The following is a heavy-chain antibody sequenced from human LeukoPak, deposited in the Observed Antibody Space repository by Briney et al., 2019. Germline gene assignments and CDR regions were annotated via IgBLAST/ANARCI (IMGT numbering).Heavy chain of an antibody. CDR1: GFTFSSYA. CDR3: TTGSSSWYYFDY. Sequence: TGGSLRLSCAGSGFTFSSYAMSWVRQAPGKGLEWVSAISDSGDGTYYADSVKARFTISRDNSKNTVGLQMSSLRAEDTAVYYCTTGSSSWYYFDYWGQGTLVTVSS. D-gene: IGHD6-13*01. V-gene: IGHV3-23*01. J-gene: IGHJ4*02. CDR2: ISDSGDGT.